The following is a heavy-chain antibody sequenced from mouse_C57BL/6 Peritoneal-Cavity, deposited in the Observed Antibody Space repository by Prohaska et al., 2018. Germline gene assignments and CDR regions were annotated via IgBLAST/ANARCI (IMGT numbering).Heavy chain of an antibody. CDR1: GFTFSGFW. CDR3: MRYGNYWYFDV. V-gene: IGHV11-2*01. D-gene: IGHD2-1*01. J-gene: IGHJ1*03. CDR2: INSDGSAI. Sequence: VQPGGSRGLSCEGSGFTFSGFWMSWVRQTPGKTLEWFGDINSDGSAINYAPSIKDRFTIFRDNDKSTLYLQMSNVRSEDTATYYCMRYGNYWYFDVWGTGTTVTVSS.